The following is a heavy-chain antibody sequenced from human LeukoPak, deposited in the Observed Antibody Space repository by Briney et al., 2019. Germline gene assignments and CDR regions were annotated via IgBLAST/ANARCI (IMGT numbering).Heavy chain of an antibody. CDR3: AKHRSGGSYHGMDV. D-gene: IGHD3-16*01. CDR2: LSGSSAST. Sequence: GGSLRLSCAASGFTFNSYAMSWVPQAPGRALEGVSALSGSSASTSYADSVKGRFSVSRDNSTNSLSMQMNSLRAEDTAVYYCAKHRSGGSYHGMDVWGQGTTVTVSS. V-gene: IGHV3-23*01. J-gene: IGHJ6*02. CDR1: GFTFNSYA.